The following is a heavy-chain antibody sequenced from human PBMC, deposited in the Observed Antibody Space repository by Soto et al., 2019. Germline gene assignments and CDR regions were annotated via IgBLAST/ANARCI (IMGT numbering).Heavy chain of an antibody. V-gene: IGHV2-5*02. J-gene: IGHJ5*02. Sequence: QITLKESGPTLVKPTQTLTLTCTFSGFSLSASGVGVGWIRQPPGKALEWLALIYWDDDKRYSPSLKSRLTITKDTSKKQVVLTMTNMDPADTATYYGAHRRIAMTQNWFDPWGQGTLVTVSS. CDR2: IYWDDDK. D-gene: IGHD6-13*01. CDR1: GFSLSASGVG. CDR3: AHRRIAMTQNWFDP.